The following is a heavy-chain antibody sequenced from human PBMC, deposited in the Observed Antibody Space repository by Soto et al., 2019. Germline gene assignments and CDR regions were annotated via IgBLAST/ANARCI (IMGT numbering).Heavy chain of an antibody. D-gene: IGHD6-6*01. J-gene: IGHJ5*02. Sequence: PXETLSLPWTVSCGSISSYYWSWIRQPAGKGLEWIGRIYTSGSTNYNPSLKSRATMSVDTSKNQFSLKLSSVTAADTAVYYCATTLYSSSSGWFDTWAQGTLVTVSS. CDR2: IYTSGST. CDR3: ATTLYSSSSGWFDT. V-gene: IGHV4-4*07. CDR1: CGSISSYY.